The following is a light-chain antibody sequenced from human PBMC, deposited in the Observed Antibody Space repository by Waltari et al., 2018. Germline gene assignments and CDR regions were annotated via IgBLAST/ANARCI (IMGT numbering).Light chain of an antibody. J-gene: IGKJ3*01. CDR2: SAS. V-gene: IGKV1-39*01. CDR3: LQSYSLSLFT. CDR1: QGISNY. Sequence: DIQLTQSPSFLSASVRDRVTITCRASQGISNYLAWYQQKPGKAPKLLIYSASTLQSGVPSRFSGSGSGADCTLTINSLQPEDFATYYCLQSYSLSLFTFGPGTRVDIK.